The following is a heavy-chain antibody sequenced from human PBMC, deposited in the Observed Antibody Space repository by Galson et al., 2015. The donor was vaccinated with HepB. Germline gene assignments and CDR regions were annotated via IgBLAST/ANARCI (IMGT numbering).Heavy chain of an antibody. CDR2: ISYDGSNK. CDR1: GFTFSSYA. Sequence: SLRLSCAASGFTFSSYAMHWVRQAPGKGLEWVAVISYDGSNKYYADSVKGRFTISRDNSKNTLYLQMNSLRAEDTAVYYCARVRDYGLGDAFDIWGPGTMVTVSS. D-gene: IGHD4/OR15-4a*01. J-gene: IGHJ3*02. CDR3: ARVRDYGLGDAFDI. V-gene: IGHV3-30-3*01.